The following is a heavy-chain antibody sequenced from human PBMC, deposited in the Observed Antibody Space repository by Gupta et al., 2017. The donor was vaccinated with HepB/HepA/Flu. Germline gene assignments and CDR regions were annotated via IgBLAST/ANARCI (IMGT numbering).Heavy chain of an antibody. CDR2: ITGSSENT. J-gene: IGHJ4*02. Sequence: EVQLLESGGGFVQPGGSLRLSCATSGFTFSHFPMTWFRQAPGKGLEWVSTITGSSENTYYADSVKGRFTISRDNSKSILYLQMNGLRAEDMAVYYCAAMADWGRPSYIHYWGQGTLVTVSS. CDR1: GFTFSHFP. D-gene: IGHD5-18*01. CDR3: AAMADWGRPSYIHY. V-gene: IGHV3-23*01.